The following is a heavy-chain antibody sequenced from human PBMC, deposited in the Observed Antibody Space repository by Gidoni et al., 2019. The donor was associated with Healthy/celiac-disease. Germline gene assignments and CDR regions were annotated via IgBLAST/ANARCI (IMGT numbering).Heavy chain of an antibody. CDR3: ARSGILTGYYTRDHYYGMDV. CDR1: GYTFTGYY. V-gene: IGHV1-2*04. CDR2: INPNSGGT. Sequence: QVQLVQSGAAVKKPGASVKVSCQSSGYTFTGYYMHWVRQAPGQGLEWMGWINPNSGGTNYAQKFQGWVTMTRDTSISTAYMELSRLRSDDTAVYYCARSGILTGYYTRDHYYGMDVWGQGTTVTVSS. D-gene: IGHD3-9*01. J-gene: IGHJ6*02.